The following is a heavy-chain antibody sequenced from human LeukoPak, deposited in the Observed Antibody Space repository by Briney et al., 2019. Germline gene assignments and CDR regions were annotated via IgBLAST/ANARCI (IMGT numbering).Heavy chain of an antibody. CDR3: AKDRPANWGYYFDY. CDR2: ISGSGGST. CDR1: GFTFGYNA. D-gene: IGHD7-27*01. V-gene: IGHV3-23*01. Sequence: GGSLRLSCAASGFTFGYNAMNWVRQAPGKGLEWVSAISGSGGSTYYADSVKGRFTISRDDSKNTLYLQMNGLRAEDSAVYYCAKDRPANWGYYFDYWGQGTLVTVSS. J-gene: IGHJ4*02.